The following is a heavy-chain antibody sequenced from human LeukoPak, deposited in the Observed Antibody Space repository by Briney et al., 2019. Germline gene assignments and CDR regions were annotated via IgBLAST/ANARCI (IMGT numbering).Heavy chain of an antibody. Sequence: SVKVSCKASGGTFSSYAISWVRQAPGQGLEWMGRIIPILGIANYAQKFQGRVTITADKSTSTAYMELSSLRSEDTAVYYCARDRNDFWSGYYQDYWGQGTLVTVPS. J-gene: IGHJ4*02. D-gene: IGHD3-3*01. V-gene: IGHV1-69*04. CDR1: GGTFSSYA. CDR2: IIPILGIA. CDR3: ARDRNDFWSGYYQDY.